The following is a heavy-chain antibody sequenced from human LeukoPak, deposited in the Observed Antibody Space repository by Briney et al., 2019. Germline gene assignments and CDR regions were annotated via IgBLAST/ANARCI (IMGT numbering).Heavy chain of an antibody. V-gene: IGHV1-2*02. CDR1: GYTFTSYA. CDR2: ITPSGGT. Sequence: VASVKVSCKASGYTFTSYAIHWARQAPGQGLEWIGWITPSGGTNYPQKFQGRVAITWGTSITTAYMDLSRLTSDDTAVYYCARDRYGDGFAHLDYWGQGALVTVSS. CDR3: ARDRYGDGFAHLDY. J-gene: IGHJ4*02. D-gene: IGHD5-24*01.